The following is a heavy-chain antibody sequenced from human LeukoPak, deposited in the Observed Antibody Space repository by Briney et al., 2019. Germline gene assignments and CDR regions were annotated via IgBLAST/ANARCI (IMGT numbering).Heavy chain of an antibody. CDR3: AKPTSGSGSFLIDY. V-gene: IGHV3-33*06. Sequence: GRSLRLSCAASGFSFSNYGMHWVPQAPGKGLEWVAVIWDDGRYKYYADSVKGRFTISRDNSKNTLYLQMNSLRAEDTAVYYCAKPTSGSGSFLIDYWGQGTLVTVSS. CDR2: IWDDGRYK. J-gene: IGHJ4*02. CDR1: GFSFSNYG. D-gene: IGHD1-26*01.